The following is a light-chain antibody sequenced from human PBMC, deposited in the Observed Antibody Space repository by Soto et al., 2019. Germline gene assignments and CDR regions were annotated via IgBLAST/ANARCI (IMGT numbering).Light chain of an antibody. V-gene: IGLV2-14*03. J-gene: IGLJ1*01. CDR2: DVS. CDR3: SSFTTSTIFA. CDR1: TSDVGRYDY. Sequence: QSALAQPASVSGSPGQSITISCTGTTSDVGRYDYVSWFQQHPGKAPKLIIYDVSHWPSGVSDRFSGSKSGNTASLTISGLQAEDEADYYCSSFTTSTIFAFGTGTKVTVL.